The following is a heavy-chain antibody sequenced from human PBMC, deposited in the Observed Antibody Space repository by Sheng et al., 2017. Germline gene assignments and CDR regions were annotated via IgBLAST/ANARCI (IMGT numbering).Heavy chain of an antibody. V-gene: IGHV3-30*18. CDR2: ISYDGSNK. J-gene: IGHJ4*02. D-gene: IGHD3-10*01. CDR3: AKDREWFGELRGGFFDY. CDR1: GFTFSSYG. Sequence: QVQLVESGGGVVQPGRSLRLSCAASGFTFSSYGMHWVRQAPGKGLEWVAVISYDGSNKYYADSVKGRFTISRDNSKNTLYLQMNSLRAEDTAVYYCAKDREWFGELRGGFFDYWGQGTLVTVSS.